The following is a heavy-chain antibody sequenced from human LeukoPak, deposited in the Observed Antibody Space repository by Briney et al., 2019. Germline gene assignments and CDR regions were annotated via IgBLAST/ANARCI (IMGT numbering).Heavy chain of an antibody. CDR2: IGGSGGST. CDR3: VKATVATLRGGYYFDY. Sequence: GGSLRLSCAASGFTFSSYAMSWVRQAPGKGLEWVSAIGGSGGSTYYADSVKGRFTISRDNSKNTLYLQMNSLRAEDTAVYYCVKATVATLRGGYYFDYWGQGTLVTVSS. J-gene: IGHJ4*02. D-gene: IGHD5-12*01. CDR1: GFTFSSYA. V-gene: IGHV3-23*01.